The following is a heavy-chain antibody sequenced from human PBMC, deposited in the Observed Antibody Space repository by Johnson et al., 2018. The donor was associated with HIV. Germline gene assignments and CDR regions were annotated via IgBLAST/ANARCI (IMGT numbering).Heavy chain of an antibody. CDR2: ISWDGGST. D-gene: IGHD4-11*01. CDR1: GFTLSSYW. V-gene: IGHV3-NL1*01. Sequence: QVQLVESGGGVVQPGTSLRLSCAASGFTLSSYWMSWVRQAPGKGLEWVSLISWDGGSTYYADSVKGRFTISRDNSKNTLYLQMNSLRAEDTAVYYCARGRGDYSLAFDIWGQGTMVTVSS. CDR3: ARGRGDYSLAFDI. J-gene: IGHJ3*02.